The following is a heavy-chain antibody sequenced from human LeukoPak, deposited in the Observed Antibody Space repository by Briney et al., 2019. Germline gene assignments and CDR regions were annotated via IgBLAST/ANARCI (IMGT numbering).Heavy chain of an antibody. CDR2: VIPMFATA. Sequence: SVKVSCKASGGTFSSYAISWVRQAPGQGLEWMGGVIPMFATANYAPKFQDRVTITADESTSTSYMELRSLRSEDTAVYHCARGLHGDYGYFDYWGQGTLVTVSS. D-gene: IGHD4-17*01. V-gene: IGHV1-69*01. J-gene: IGHJ4*02. CDR1: GGTFSSYA. CDR3: ARGLHGDYGYFDY.